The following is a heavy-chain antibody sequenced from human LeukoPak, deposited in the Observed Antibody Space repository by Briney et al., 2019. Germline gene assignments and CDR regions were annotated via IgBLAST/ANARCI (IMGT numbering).Heavy chain of an antibody. Sequence: GGSLRLSCAASGFTFSSYAMSWVRQAPGKGLQWVSTISGSGANTYYADSVKGRFTISRDNSKNTLYLQMNSLRAEDTAVYYCAKQVIPTWGQLDYWGQGTLVTVSS. V-gene: IGHV3-23*01. CDR3: AKQVIPTWGQLDY. CDR2: ISGSGANT. J-gene: IGHJ4*02. D-gene: IGHD2/OR15-2a*01. CDR1: GFTFSSYA.